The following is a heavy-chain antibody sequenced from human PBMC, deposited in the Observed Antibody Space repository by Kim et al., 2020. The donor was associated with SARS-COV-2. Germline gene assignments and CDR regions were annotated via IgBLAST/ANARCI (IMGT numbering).Heavy chain of an antibody. CDR3: TTKYY. CDR2: INRDGSGQ. CDR1: GFMFSSSW. J-gene: IGHJ4*02. Sequence: GSLRLSCSASGFMFSSSWMTWVRQAPGKGLEWVGNINRDGSGQNYVGSLRGRFTISRDNTRNSLYLQMESLRAEDTAVYYCTTKYYWGQGTLVTVSS. V-gene: IGHV3-7*01.